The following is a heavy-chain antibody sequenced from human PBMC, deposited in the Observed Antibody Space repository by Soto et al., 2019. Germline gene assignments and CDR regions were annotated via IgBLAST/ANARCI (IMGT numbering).Heavy chain of an antibody. D-gene: IGHD1-20*01. V-gene: IGHV4-34*01. Sequence: PSETLSLTCAVYGGSFSSYHWSWIRQTPGKGLEWIGEINHLTTTNYNPSLKSRVIISLDTPKNQFSLKLSSVTAADTAMYYCARDNPDVGRPGFDPWGQGILVTVSS. J-gene: IGHJ5*02. CDR2: INHLTTT. CDR1: GGSFSSYH. CDR3: ARDNPDVGRPGFDP.